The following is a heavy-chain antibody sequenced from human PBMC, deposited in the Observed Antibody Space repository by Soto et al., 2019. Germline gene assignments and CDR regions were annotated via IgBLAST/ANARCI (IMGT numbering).Heavy chain of an antibody. CDR3: AHRVPGPLSFAY. CDR2: IYWDNDR. Sequence: QITLKESGPSLIKPTQTLALTCTFSGFSFNTRGVGVAWIRQPPGKTLEWLAVIYWDNDRRYRPSLTDRLSITKDMSTKQVVLTMTNVDPVDTGTYYCAHRVPGPLSFAYWGQGALVTVSS. D-gene: IGHD6-19*01. CDR1: GFSFNTRGVG. J-gene: IGHJ4*02. V-gene: IGHV2-5*02.